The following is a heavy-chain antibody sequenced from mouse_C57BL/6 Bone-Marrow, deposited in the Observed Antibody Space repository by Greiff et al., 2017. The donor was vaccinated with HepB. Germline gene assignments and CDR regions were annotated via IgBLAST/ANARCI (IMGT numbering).Heavy chain of an antibody. D-gene: IGHD2-5*01. J-gene: IGHJ2*01. V-gene: IGHV1-81*01. CDR3: ARDPPLYSNDY. CDR1: GYTFTSYG. CDR2: IYPRSGNT. Sequence: QVQLKQSGAELARPGASVKLSCKASGYTFTSYGISGVKQRTGQGLEWIGEIYPRSGNTYYNEKFKGKATLTADKSSSTAYMELRSLTSEDSAVYFCARDPPLYSNDYWGQGTTLTVSS.